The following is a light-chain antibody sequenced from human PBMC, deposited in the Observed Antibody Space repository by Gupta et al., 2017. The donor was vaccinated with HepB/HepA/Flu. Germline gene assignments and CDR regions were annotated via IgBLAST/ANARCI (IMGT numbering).Light chain of an antibody. CDR1: QSISSY. Sequence: QLAHSPSSLSASRGDRVTITCRASQSISSYLNWYQQKPGKAPKLLIYAASSLQSGVPSRFSGSGSGTDFTLTISSLQPEDFATYYCQQSYSTPPTFGQGTKVEIK. J-gene: IGKJ1*01. V-gene: IGKV1-39*01. CDR2: AAS. CDR3: QQSYSTPPT.